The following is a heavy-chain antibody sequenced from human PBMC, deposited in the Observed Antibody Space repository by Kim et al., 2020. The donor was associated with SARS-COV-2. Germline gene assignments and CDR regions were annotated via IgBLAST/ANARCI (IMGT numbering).Heavy chain of an antibody. V-gene: IGHV3-7*01. D-gene: IGHD2-2*01. Sequence: GGSLRLSCAASGFTFSSYWMSWVRQAPGKGLEWVASIKQDGSDKYYVDSVKGRFTISRDNAKNSLYLQMNSLRAEDTSVYYCARGGFQHPFWGQGTLVTVSS. CDR1: GFTFSSYW. CDR2: IKQDGSDK. CDR3: ARGGFQHPF. J-gene: IGHJ4*02.